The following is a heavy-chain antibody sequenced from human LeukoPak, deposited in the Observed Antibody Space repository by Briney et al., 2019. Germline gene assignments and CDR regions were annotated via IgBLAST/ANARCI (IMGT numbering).Heavy chain of an antibody. CDR1: GFTFSSYA. J-gene: IGHJ5*02. D-gene: IGHD3-3*01. V-gene: IGHV3-21*01. CDR2: ISSSSSYI. CDR3: ARGEAASTIRFLEWLPSNNWFDP. Sequence: PGGSLRLSCAASGFTFSSYAMSWVRQAPGKGLEWVSSISSSSSYIYYADSVKGRFTISRDNAKNSLYLQMNSLRAEDTAVYYCARGEAASTIRFLEWLPSNNWFDPWGQGTLVTVSS.